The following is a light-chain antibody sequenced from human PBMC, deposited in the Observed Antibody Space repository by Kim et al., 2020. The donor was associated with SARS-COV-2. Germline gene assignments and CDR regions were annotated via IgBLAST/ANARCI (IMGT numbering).Light chain of an antibody. CDR1: DSNIGPDYF. J-gene: IGLJ2*01. CDR2: VNN. V-gene: IGLV1-40*01. CDR3: QSYDNSLSVVV. Sequence: QSVLTQPPSVSGAPGQTVSISCTGSDSNIGPDYFVHWYHQLPGTAPKLLIYVNNNRPSGVPDRFSSSRSGTSASLAITGLQAEDEGYYYCQSYDNSLSVVVFGGGTQLTVL.